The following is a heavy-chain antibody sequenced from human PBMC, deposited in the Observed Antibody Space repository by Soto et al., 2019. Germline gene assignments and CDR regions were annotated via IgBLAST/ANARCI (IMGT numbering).Heavy chain of an antibody. CDR3: ARLLHVLRYFDWAHYFDY. Sequence: SETLSLTCTVSGGSISSSSYYWGWIRQPPGKGLEWIGSIYYSGSTYYNPSLKSRVTISVDTSKNQFSLKLSSVTAADTAVYYCARLLHVLRYFDWAHYFDYWGQGTLVTVSS. J-gene: IGHJ4*02. D-gene: IGHD3-9*01. CDR1: GGSISSSSYY. V-gene: IGHV4-39*01. CDR2: IYYSGST.